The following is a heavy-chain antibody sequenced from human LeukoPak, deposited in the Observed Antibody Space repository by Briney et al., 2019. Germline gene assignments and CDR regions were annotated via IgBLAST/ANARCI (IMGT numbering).Heavy chain of an antibody. Sequence: GGSLRLSCAASGNYWMHWVRHVPGKGLVWVSHINSDGSWTSYADSVKGRFTISKDNAKNTVYLRMNSLRAEDTAVYYCVSFYETYWGRGTLVTVSS. CDR2: INSDGSWT. V-gene: IGHV3-74*01. CDR1: GNYW. D-gene: IGHD2/OR15-2a*01. CDR3: VSFYETY. J-gene: IGHJ4*02.